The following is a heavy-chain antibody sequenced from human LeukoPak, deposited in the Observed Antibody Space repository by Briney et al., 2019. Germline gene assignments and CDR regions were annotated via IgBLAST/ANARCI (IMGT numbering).Heavy chain of an antibody. D-gene: IGHD2-21*01. CDR3: ARDRGGVDY. V-gene: IGHV3-30*01. J-gene: IGHJ4*02. Sequence: GGSLRLSCAASGFTFSSYAMHWVRQAPGKGLEWVAVISYDGSNKYYADSVKGRFTISRDNSKKTLYLQMNSLRAEDTAVYYCARDRGGVDYWGQGTLVTVSS. CDR2: ISYDGSNK. CDR1: GFTFSSYA.